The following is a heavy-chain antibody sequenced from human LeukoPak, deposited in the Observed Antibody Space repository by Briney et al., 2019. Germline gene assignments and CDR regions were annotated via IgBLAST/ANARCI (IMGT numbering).Heavy chain of an antibody. CDR1: GGSFSGYY. V-gene: IGHV4-34*01. Sequence: PSETLSLTCAVYGGSFSGYYWSWIRQPPGKGQEWIGEINHSGSTNYNPSLKSRVTISVDTSKNQFSLKLSSVTAADTAVYYCARVGYSYGPPAHYWGQGTLVTVSS. CDR3: ARVGYSYGPPAHY. D-gene: IGHD5-18*01. CDR2: INHSGST. J-gene: IGHJ4*02.